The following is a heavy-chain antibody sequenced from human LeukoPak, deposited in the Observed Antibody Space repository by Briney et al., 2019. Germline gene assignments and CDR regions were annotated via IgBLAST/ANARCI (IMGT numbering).Heavy chain of an antibody. J-gene: IGHJ4*02. CDR2: IIPILGIA. CDR3: AREIGSSWSPLDY. D-gene: IGHD6-13*01. Sequence: SVKVSCKAPGGTFSSYAISWVRQAPGQGLEWMGRIIPILGIANYAQKFQGRVTITADKSTSTAYMELSSLRSEDTAVYYCAREIGSSWSPLDYWGQGTLVTVSS. V-gene: IGHV1-69*04. CDR1: GGTFSSYA.